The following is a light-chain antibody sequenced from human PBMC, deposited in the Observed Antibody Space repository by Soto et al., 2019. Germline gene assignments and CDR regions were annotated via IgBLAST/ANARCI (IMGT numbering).Light chain of an antibody. CDR1: SSDVGVYNY. J-gene: IGLJ3*02. CDR3: SSYTSSSTLV. CDR2: EVS. V-gene: IGLV2-14*01. Sequence: QSALTQPASVSGSPGQSITISCTGTSSDVGVYNYVSWYQQLPGKAPKLMIYEVSNRPSGVSNRFSGSKSGNTASLTISGLQAEDEADYYCSSYTSSSTLVFGGGTKLTVL.